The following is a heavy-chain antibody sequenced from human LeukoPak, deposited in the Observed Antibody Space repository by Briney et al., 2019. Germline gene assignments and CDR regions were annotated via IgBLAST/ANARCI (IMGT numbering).Heavy chain of an antibody. CDR1: GFTFSNGL. CDR2: IWYDGSNK. Sequence: GGSLRLSCAASGFTFSNGLMSWVRQAPGKGLEWVAVIWYDGSNKYYADSVKGRFTISRDNSKNTLYLQMNSLRAEDTAVYYCARVPLYSSGWNYFEYWGQGTLVTVSS. J-gene: IGHJ4*02. D-gene: IGHD6-19*01. CDR3: ARVPLYSSGWNYFEY. V-gene: IGHV3-33*08.